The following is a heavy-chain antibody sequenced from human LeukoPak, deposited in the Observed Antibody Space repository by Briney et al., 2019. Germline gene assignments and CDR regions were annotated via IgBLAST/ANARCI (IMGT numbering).Heavy chain of an antibody. CDR3: ASAYYYDSSGYYFDPDY. CDR2: IYPGDSDT. Sequence: GESLKISCKGSGYSFTSYWIGWVRQMPGKGLEWMGIIYPGDSDTRYSPPFQGQVTISADKSVSTAYLQWSSLKASDTAMYYCASAYYYDSSGYYFDPDYWGQGTLVTVSS. J-gene: IGHJ4*02. D-gene: IGHD3-22*01. V-gene: IGHV5-51*01. CDR1: GYSFTSYW.